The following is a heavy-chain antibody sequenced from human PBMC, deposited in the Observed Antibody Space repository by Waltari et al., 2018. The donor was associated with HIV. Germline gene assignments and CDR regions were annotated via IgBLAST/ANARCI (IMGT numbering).Heavy chain of an antibody. CDR1: GGSISSGSYS. D-gene: IGHD6-19*01. V-gene: IGHV4-61*02. J-gene: IGHJ5*02. CDR3: ARVSLAGWFDP. CDR2: AYTSGTT. Sequence: QVQLQESGPGLVKPSQTLSLTCTVSGGSISSGSYSWSWIRQPAGKGLEWIGRAYTSGTTNYNPSLKSRVTISVDTSKNQISLKMRSVTAADTAVYYCARVSLAGWFDPWGQGTLVTVSS.